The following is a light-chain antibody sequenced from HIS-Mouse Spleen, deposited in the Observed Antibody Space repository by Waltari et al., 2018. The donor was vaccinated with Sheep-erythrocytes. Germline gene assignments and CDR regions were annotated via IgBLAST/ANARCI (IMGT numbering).Light chain of an antibody. CDR2: DVS. V-gene: IGLV3-21*03. CDR3: KVWERSSVV. CDR1: NIGSKS. J-gene: IGLJ2*01. Sequence: SYVLTQPPSVSVTPGKTARITCGGNNIGSKSVHWYQQKPGQAPVLVVYDVSDRPSGIPAGCSGYNCGNTATLTISRVEAGDEADCDCKVWERSSVVFGGGNKRTVL.